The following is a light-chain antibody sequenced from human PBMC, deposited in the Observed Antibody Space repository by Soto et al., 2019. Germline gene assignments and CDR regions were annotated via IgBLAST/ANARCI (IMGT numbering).Light chain of an antibody. CDR3: SSYEGSILYV. Sequence: QSVLTQPPSASGSPGQSVTISCTGTSSDVGGYNYVSWYQQYPGKAPKLMIYEVNKRPSGVPDRFSGSKSGNTASLTVSGLQAEDEADYYCSSYEGSILYVFGTGTKVTVL. CDR2: EVN. CDR1: SSDVGGYNY. J-gene: IGLJ1*01. V-gene: IGLV2-8*01.